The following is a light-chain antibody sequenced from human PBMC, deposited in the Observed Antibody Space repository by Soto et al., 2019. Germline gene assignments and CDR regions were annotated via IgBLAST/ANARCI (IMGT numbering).Light chain of an antibody. J-gene: IGKJ4*01. CDR3: QQRGNWPLT. Sequence: ETVLTQSPATLSLSPGERATLSCRASQNIRNYVIWYQQKPGQAPRLLIYDASSRATGIPARFSGSGSGTDFTLTISSLEPEDFAVYYCQQRGNWPLTFGGGTKVE. V-gene: IGKV3-11*01. CDR1: QNIRNY. CDR2: DAS.